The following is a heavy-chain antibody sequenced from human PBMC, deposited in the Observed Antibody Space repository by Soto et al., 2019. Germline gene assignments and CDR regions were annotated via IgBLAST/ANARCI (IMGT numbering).Heavy chain of an antibody. D-gene: IGHD3-22*01. V-gene: IGHV1-18*01. Sequence: ASVKVSCKASGYTFITYGVSWVRQAPGQGLDWLGWISTYSGNTRYAERLQGRVNMTTDTTTNTAYMKLRNLRSDDTAVYYCVRGPTDYYDNSANYFLDYWGQGTLVTVSS. CDR1: GYTFITYG. J-gene: IGHJ4*02. CDR3: VRGPTDYYDNSANYFLDY. CDR2: ISTYSGNT.